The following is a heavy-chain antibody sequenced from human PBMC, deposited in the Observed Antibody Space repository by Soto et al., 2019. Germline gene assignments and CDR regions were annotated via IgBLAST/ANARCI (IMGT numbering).Heavy chain of an antibody. CDR3: ARHFLRGVGATTRYYFDY. CDR2: INHSGST. CDR1: GGSFSGYY. D-gene: IGHD1-26*01. Sequence: SETLSLTCAVYGGSFSGYYWSWIRQPPGKGLEWIGEINHSGSTYYNPSLKSRVTISVDTSKNQFSLKLSPVTAADTAVYYCARHFLRGVGATTRYYFDYWGQGTLVTVSS. J-gene: IGHJ4*02. V-gene: IGHV4-34*01.